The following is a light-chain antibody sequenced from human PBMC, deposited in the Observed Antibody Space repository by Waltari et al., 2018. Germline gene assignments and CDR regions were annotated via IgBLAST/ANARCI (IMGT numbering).Light chain of an antibody. CDR3: ALYMGSGIWV. CDR1: SGSLSTTSY. J-gene: IGLJ3*02. Sequence: QTVVTQEPSLSVSPGGTVTLTCALSSGSLSTTSYATWYQQPPGQAPRTLVYKANARSSGVPDRFSGSILGNTAALTITGAQADDESDYYCALYMGSGIWVFGRGTRLTVL. CDR2: KAN. V-gene: IGLV8-61*01.